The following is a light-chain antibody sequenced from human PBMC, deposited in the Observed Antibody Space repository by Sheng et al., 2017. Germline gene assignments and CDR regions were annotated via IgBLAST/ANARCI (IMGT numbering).Light chain of an antibody. CDR2: GAT. Sequence: EVVLTQSPGTLSLSPGERATLSCRTSESVVSSSLTWYQQRPGQAPRLLIYGATARATGIPDRFSGSGSGTDFNLTITKLEPEDFAVYYCQQYGVSIGFTFGPGTKVDIK. CDR1: ESVVSSS. CDR3: QQYGVSIGFT. V-gene: IGKV3-20*01. J-gene: IGKJ3*01.